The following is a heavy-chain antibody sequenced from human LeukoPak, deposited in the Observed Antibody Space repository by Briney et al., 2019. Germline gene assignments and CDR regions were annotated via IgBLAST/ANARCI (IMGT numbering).Heavy chain of an antibody. CDR3: AGERSDMIDY. J-gene: IGHJ4*02. CDR1: GFTFSSYW. Sequence: GGSLRLSCAASGFTFSSYWLHWVRQAPGKGLEWVSRINSDGSSTSYADSVKGRFTISRDNAKNTLYLQMNSLRAEDTAVYYCAGERSDMIDYWGQGTLVTVAS. V-gene: IGHV3-74*01. CDR2: INSDGSST. D-gene: IGHD3-16*01.